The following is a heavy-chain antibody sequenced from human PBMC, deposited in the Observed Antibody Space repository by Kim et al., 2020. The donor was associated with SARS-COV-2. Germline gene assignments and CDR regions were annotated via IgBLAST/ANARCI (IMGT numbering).Heavy chain of an antibody. D-gene: IGHD5-12*01. CDR2: INPNSGGT. Sequence: ASVKVSCKASGYTFTGYYMHWVRQAPGQGLEWMGWINPNSGGTNYAQKFQGRVTMTRDTSISTAYMELSRLRSDDTAVYYCARVRLVATLPDYWGQGTLVTVSS. CDR1: GYTFTGYY. CDR3: ARVRLVATLPDY. V-gene: IGHV1-2*02. J-gene: IGHJ4*02.